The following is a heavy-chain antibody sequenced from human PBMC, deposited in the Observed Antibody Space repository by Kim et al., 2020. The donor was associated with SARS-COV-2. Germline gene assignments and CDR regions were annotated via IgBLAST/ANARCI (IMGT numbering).Heavy chain of an antibody. CDR3: VRGYAGGAFDL. CDR1: GYTFGGYG. CDR2: INRNSDST. D-gene: IGHD3-16*01. V-gene: IGHV3-20*01. J-gene: IGHJ4*02. Sequence: GGSLRLSCSGSGYTFGGYGMSWVRQAPGKGLEWVSGINRNSDSTGYADSVKGRFTISRDNAKNSLFLQMNSPRAEDTALYHCVRGYAGGAFDLWGQGTLVTVSS.